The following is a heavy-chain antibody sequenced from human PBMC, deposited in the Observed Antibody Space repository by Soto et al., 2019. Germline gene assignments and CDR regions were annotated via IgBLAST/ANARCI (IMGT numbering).Heavy chain of an antibody. V-gene: IGHV3-33*01. CDR1: GFTFSSYG. CDR2: IWYDGSNK. J-gene: IGHJ4*02. CDR3: ARDHPNGDTMVRGVLDY. D-gene: IGHD3-10*01. Sequence: QVQLVESGGGVVQPGRSLRLSCAASGFTFSSYGMHWVRQAPGKGLEWVAVIWYDGSNKYYADSVKGRFTISRDNSKNTLYLQMNSLRAEDTAVYYCARDHPNGDTMVRGVLDYWGQGTLVTVSS.